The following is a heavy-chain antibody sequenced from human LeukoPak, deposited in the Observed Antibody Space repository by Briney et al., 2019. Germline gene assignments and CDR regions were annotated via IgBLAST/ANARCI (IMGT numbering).Heavy chain of an antibody. D-gene: IGHD5-18*01. CDR1: GFTFSSYE. CDR3: ARGAVDTAMVFGFRFDP. CDR2: ISSSGSTI. Sequence: GGSLRLSCAASGFTFSSYEMNWVRQAPGKGLEWVSYISSSGSTIYYADSVKGRFTISRDNAKNSLYLQMNSLRAEDTAVYYCARGAVDTAMVFGFRFDPWGQGTLVTVSS. J-gene: IGHJ5*02. V-gene: IGHV3-48*03.